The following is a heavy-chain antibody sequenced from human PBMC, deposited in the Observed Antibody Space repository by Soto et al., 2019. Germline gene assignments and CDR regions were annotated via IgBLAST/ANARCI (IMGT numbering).Heavy chain of an antibody. CDR1: GGSISSSSYY. Sequence: SETLSLTCTVSGGSISSSSYYWGWIRQPPGKGLEWIGSIYYSGSTYYNPSLKSRVTISVDTSKNQFSLKLSSVTAADTAVYYCAEIPVVPPNNWLDPWGLGTLVTVSS. V-gene: IGHV4-39*01. CDR2: IYYSGST. CDR3: AEIPVVPPNNWLDP. D-gene: IGHD2-15*01. J-gene: IGHJ5*02.